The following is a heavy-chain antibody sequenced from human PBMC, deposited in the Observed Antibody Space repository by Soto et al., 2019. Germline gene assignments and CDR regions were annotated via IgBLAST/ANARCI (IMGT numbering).Heavy chain of an antibody. D-gene: IGHD3-22*01. CDR2: ISYDGSNK. CDR3: ARVAPKLNYDSSGYYWGYFDY. V-gene: IGHV3-30-3*01. CDR1: GFTFSSYA. J-gene: IGHJ4*02. Sequence: QVQLVESGGGVVQPGRSLRLSCAASGFTFSSYAMHWVRQAPGKGLEWVAVISYDGSNKYYADSVKGRFTTSRDNSKNTLYLQMNSLRAEDTAVYYCARVAPKLNYDSSGYYWGYFDYWGQGTLVTVSS.